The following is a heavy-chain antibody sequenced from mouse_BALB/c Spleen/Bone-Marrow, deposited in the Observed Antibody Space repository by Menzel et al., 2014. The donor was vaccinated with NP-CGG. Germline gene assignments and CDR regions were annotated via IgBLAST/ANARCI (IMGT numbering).Heavy chain of an antibody. CDR2: INPGSGGS. J-gene: IGHJ3*01. D-gene: IGHD4-1*01. Sequence: LQESGAEVVRPGTSVKVSCKASGYDFTSYLIEWIKQRPGQGLEWIGVINPGSGGSSYNEKLTGKATLTVDKSSSTAYMQLSSLTSDDSAVYFCARNANWLFTYWGQGTLVTVSA. CDR1: GYDFTSYL. V-gene: IGHV1-54*01. CDR3: ARNANWLFTY.